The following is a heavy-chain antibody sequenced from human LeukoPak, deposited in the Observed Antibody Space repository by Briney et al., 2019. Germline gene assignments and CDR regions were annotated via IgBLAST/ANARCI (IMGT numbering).Heavy chain of an antibody. D-gene: IGHD5-12*01. V-gene: IGHV3-30*18. Sequence: GGSLRLSCAASGFTFSSYGMHWVRQAPGKGLEWVAVISYDGSNKYYEDSVKGRFTISRDNYKNTLYLQMNSLRAEDTAVYYCAKDYVVATSTHIVWGQGTLVTVSS. CDR2: ISYDGSNK. CDR1: GFTFSSYG. CDR3: AKDYVVATSTHIV. J-gene: IGHJ4*02.